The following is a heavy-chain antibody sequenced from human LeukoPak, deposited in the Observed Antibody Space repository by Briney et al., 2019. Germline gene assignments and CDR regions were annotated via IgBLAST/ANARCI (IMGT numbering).Heavy chain of an antibody. CDR1: GGSFSGYY. Sequence: TSETLSLTCAVYGGSFSGYYWSWIRQPPGKGLEWIGEINHSGSTNYNPSLKSRVTISVDTSKNQFSLKLSSVTAADTAVYYCAREYSSGWYRGNDYWGQGTLVTVSS. CDR3: AREYSSGWYRGNDY. J-gene: IGHJ4*02. V-gene: IGHV4-34*01. D-gene: IGHD6-19*01. CDR2: INHSGST.